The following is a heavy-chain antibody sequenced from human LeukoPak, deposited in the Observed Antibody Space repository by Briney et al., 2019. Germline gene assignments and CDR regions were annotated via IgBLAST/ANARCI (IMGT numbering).Heavy chain of an antibody. CDR3: ARDYSHYCSSTSCSFYFDY. D-gene: IGHD2-2*01. CDR2: INPNSGGT. V-gene: IGHV1-2*02. J-gene: IGHJ4*02. Sequence: EASVKVSCKTSGYTFTGYYMHWVRQAPGQGLEWMGWINPNSGGTNYAQKFQGRVTMTTDTSTSTAYLELRSLRSDDTAIYYCARDYSHYCSSTSCSFYFDYWGQGTLVTVSS. CDR1: GYTFTGYY.